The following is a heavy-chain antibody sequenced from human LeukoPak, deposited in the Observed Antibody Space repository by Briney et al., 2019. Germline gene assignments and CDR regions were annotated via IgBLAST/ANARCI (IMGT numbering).Heavy chain of an antibody. CDR1: GFTFTNAW. Sequence: GGSLRLSCVDSGFTFTNAWMSWVRQAPGKGLEWIGRIKSKTDGEATNYAEPVRGRFTISRDDSKSAVYLQMNSLEIEDTAVYYCTTDLGTYYHGSQRLIPIDYWGQGTLVTVSS. V-gene: IGHV3-15*01. J-gene: IGHJ4*02. CDR2: IKSKTDGEAT. CDR3: TTDLGTYYHGSQRLIPIDY. D-gene: IGHD3-10*01.